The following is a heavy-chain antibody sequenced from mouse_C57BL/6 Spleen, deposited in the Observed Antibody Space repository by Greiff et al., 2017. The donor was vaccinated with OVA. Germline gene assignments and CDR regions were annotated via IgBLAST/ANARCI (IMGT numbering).Heavy chain of an antibody. D-gene: IGHD2-4*01. CDR3: ARGDDYAWFAY. Sequence: EVKVVESGPELVKPGASVKISCKASGYSFTGYYMNWVKQSPEKSLEWIGEINPSTGGTTYNQKFKAKATLTVDKSSSTAYMQLKSLTSEDSAVYYCARGDDYAWFAYWGQGTLVTVSA. CDR1: GYSFTGYY. V-gene: IGHV1-42*01. CDR2: INPSTGGT. J-gene: IGHJ3*01.